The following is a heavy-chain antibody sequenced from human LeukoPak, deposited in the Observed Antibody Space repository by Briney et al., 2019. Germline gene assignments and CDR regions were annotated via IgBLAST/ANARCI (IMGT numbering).Heavy chain of an antibody. CDR2: IKQDGSEK. J-gene: IGHJ4*02. V-gene: IGHV3-7*01. CDR3: ARVTSERVDYGDYVLSDYFDY. CDR1: GFTFSSYW. Sequence: GGSLRLSCAASGFTFSSYWMSWVRQAPGKGLEWVANIKQDGSEKYYVDSVKGRFTTSRDNAKNSLYLQMNSLRAEDTAVYYCARVTSERVDYGDYVLSDYFDYWGQGTLVTVSS. D-gene: IGHD4-17*01.